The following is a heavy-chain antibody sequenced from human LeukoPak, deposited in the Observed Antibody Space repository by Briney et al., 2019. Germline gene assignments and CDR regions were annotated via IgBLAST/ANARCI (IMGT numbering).Heavy chain of an antibody. D-gene: IGHD5-12*01. V-gene: IGHV3-30-3*01. CDR2: ISYDGSNK. CDR1: GFTFSSSA. CDR3: ARERIDSGYATGSFDY. Sequence: PGGSLRLSCAASGFTFSSSAMHWVRQAPGKGLEWVAVISYDGSNKYYADSVKGRFTISRDNSKNTLYLQMNSLRAEDTAVYYCARERIDSGYATGSFDYWGQGTLVTVSS. J-gene: IGHJ4*02.